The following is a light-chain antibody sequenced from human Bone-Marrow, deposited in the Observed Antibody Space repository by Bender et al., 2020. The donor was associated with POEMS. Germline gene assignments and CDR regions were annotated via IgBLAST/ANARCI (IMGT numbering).Light chain of an antibody. Sequence: QSALTQPPSASGSPGQSVTISCTGTTNDVGGYNYVSWYQQHPGKAPKLMISEVTKRPSGVPDRFSGSKSGNTASLTISGLQAEDEADYYCSSYRSGSTLVVFGGGTKVTVL. CDR3: SSYRSGSTLVV. CDR2: EVT. CDR1: TNDVGGYNY. J-gene: IGLJ2*01. V-gene: IGLV2-8*01.